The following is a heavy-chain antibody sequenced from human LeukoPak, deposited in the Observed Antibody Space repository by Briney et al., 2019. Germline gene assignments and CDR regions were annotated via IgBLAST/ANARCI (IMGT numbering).Heavy chain of an antibody. D-gene: IGHD2-21*01. J-gene: IGHJ4*02. CDR2: SSPTGDIT. CDR3: ARVPDFIARPCDS. Sequence: KPLETLSLTCAVYGVSFSGNYWTLIRQTPGRGLEWLGESSPTGDITGYNPSLKGRATISVDSSKNQFSLKLTSVTAADTGVYYCARVPDFIARPCDSWGPGTLVTVSS. V-gene: IGHV4-34*01. CDR1: GVSFSGNY.